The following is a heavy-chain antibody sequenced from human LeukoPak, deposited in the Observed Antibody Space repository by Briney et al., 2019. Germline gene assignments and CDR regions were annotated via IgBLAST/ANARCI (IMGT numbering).Heavy chain of an antibody. CDR1: GYTFTGDY. CDR2: INPNSGGT. V-gene: IGHV1-2*02. Sequence: GASVKVSCKASGYTFTGDYMHWVRQAPGQGLEWMGWINPNSGGTNYAQKFQGRVTMTRDTSISTAYMELSRLRSDDTAVYYCARDPYCSSTSCKLWGQGTLVTVSS. CDR3: ARDPYCSSTSCKL. J-gene: IGHJ4*02. D-gene: IGHD2-2*01.